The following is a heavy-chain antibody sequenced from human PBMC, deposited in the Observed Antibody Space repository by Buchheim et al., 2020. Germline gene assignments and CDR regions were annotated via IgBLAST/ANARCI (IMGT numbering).Heavy chain of an antibody. Sequence: EVQLLESGGGLVQPGGSLRLSCAASGFTFSSYAMSWVRQAPGKGLEWVSAISGSGGSTYYADSVKGRFTISRDNSKNTLYLQMNSLRAEDTAVYYCAKDQSVGSGSYYRYYYYGMDVWGQGTT. J-gene: IGHJ6*02. CDR1: GFTFSSYA. CDR2: ISGSGGST. CDR3: AKDQSVGSGSYYRYYYYGMDV. D-gene: IGHD3-10*01. V-gene: IGHV3-23*01.